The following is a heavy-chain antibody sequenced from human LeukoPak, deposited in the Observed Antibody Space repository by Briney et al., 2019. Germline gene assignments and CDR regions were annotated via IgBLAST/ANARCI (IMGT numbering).Heavy chain of an antibody. V-gene: IGHV3-23*01. CDR1: GFTFTNYA. D-gene: IGHD4-23*01. Sequence: GGSLRLSCAASGFTFTNYAMNWVRRAPGEGLEWVSSISSSGGSTNYVDSVKGRFTISRDNSKKTLSLQMDSLRAEDTAVYYCAKARPGGNNYYYYGMDVWGQGTTVTVSS. CDR2: ISSSGGST. J-gene: IGHJ6*02. CDR3: AKARPGGNNYYYYGMDV.